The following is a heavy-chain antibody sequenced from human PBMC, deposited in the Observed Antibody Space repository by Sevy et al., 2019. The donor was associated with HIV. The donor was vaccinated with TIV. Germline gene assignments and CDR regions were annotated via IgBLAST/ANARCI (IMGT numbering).Heavy chain of an antibody. CDR2: ISHDGTYK. CDR3: ARGPIQLGAFDV. Sequence: GGSLRLSCAALGFIFTNYPIHWVRQAPGKGLEWVAVISHDGTYKYYADPVKGRFTISRDNPKNTMYLQMSSLRKEDTAVYYCARGPIQLGAFDVWGQGTKVTVSS. CDR1: GFIFTNYP. D-gene: IGHD3-16*01. V-gene: IGHV3-30*04. J-gene: IGHJ3*01.